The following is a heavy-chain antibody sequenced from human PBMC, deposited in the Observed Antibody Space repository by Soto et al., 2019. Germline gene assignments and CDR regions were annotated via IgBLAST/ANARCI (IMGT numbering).Heavy chain of an antibody. CDR1: GGSVRSSSYY. CDR3: VQHEGGAAADRPLDY. Sequence: QLRLQESGPGLVKSSETLSLTCTVSGGSVRSSSYYWGWIRQPPGKGLEWIASMYYSGRTHNNPALKSRVTMSIDTYTNQFSLKMNSVTAADTAVYYCVQHEGGAAADRPLDYWGQGTLVTVSS. V-gene: IGHV4-39*01. J-gene: IGHJ4*02. CDR2: MYYSGRT. D-gene: IGHD6-13*01.